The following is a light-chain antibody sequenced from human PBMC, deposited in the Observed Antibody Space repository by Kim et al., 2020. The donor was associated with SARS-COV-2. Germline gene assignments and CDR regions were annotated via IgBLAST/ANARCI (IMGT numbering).Light chain of an antibody. CDR3: QQSYSTPYS. CDR1: QSISSY. J-gene: IGKJ2*03. Sequence: SASVGDRVNITCRASQSISSYLNWYQQKPGKAPKLLIYAASSLQSGVPSRCSGSGSGTDFTLTISSMQPEDFATYYCQQSYSTPYSFGQGTKLESK. CDR2: AAS. V-gene: IGKV1-39*01.